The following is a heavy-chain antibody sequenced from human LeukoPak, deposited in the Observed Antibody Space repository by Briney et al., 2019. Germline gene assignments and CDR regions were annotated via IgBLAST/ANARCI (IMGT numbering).Heavy chain of an antibody. Sequence: PGGSLRLSCTASGFTFGDYAMSWVRQAPGKGLEWVGFIRSKAYGGTTEYAASVKGRFTISRDDSKSIAYLQMNSLKTEDTAVYYCTRGSIVVVPAAILTNFDYWGQGTLVTVSS. V-gene: IGHV3-49*04. CDR3: TRGSIVVVPAAILTNFDY. J-gene: IGHJ4*02. CDR1: GFTFGDYA. CDR2: IRSKAYGGTT. D-gene: IGHD2-2*02.